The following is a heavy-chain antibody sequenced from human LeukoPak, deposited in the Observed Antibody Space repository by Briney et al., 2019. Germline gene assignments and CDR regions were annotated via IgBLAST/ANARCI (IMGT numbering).Heavy chain of an antibody. CDR1: GYTFTSYG. J-gene: IGHJ5*02. CDR2: IIPIFGTA. D-gene: IGHD1-26*01. Sequence: ASVKVSCKASGYTFTSYGISWVRQAPGQGLEWMGGIIPIFGTANYAQKFQGRVTITADESTSTAYMELSSLRSEDTAVYYCAREEVVGANPWGQGTLVTVSS. V-gene: IGHV1-69*13. CDR3: AREEVVGANP.